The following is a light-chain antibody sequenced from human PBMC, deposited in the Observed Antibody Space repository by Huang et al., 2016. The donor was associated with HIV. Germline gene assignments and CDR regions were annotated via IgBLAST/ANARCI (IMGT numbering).Light chain of an antibody. Sequence: DIQMTQSPSSLSASVGDRVSITCRASQSISTYLNWYQQKPGKAPKLLIYAASSLQSGVTSRFSGSGSGTDFTLTISSLQPEDFATYYCQQSYRTPAYTFGEGTKVEIK. CDR3: QQSYRTPAYT. CDR1: QSISTY. V-gene: IGKV1-39*01. J-gene: IGKJ2*01. CDR2: AAS.